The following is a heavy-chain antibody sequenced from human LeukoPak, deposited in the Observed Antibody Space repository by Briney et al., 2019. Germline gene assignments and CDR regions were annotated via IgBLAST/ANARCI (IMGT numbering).Heavy chain of an antibody. J-gene: IGHJ6*03. Sequence: TTSETLSLTCAVYGGSFSGYYWSWIRQPPGKGLEWIGYIYYSGSTNYNPSLKSRVTISVDTSKNQFSLKLSSVTAADTAVYYCARGKATPNYYYYYMDVWGKGTTVTVSS. D-gene: IGHD2-15*01. CDR2: IYYSGST. CDR1: GGSFSGYY. CDR3: ARGKATPNYYYYYMDV. V-gene: IGHV4-59*01.